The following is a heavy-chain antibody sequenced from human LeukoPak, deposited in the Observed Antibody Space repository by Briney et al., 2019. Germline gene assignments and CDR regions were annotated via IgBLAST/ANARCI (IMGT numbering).Heavy chain of an antibody. J-gene: IGHJ4*02. CDR3: ARETSLHIFDS. D-gene: IGHD2-21*01. CDR2: VNYRGDG. V-gene: IGHV4-34*01. Sequence: SETLSLTCAVYNASFGPYYWSWLRQSPGKGLEYIGEVNYRGDGNYNPSLNSRASISIDTSKKQFSLRLTSVTAAETAMYYCARETSLHIFDSWGQGTLVTVSS. CDR1: NASFGPYY.